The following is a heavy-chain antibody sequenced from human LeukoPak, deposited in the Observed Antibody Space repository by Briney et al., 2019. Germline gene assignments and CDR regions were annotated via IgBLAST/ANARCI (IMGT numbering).Heavy chain of an antibody. CDR2: IYPGDSDA. V-gene: IGHV5-51*01. CDR1: GYSFTSYW. D-gene: IGHD3-22*01. Sequence: GESLKISCKGSGYSFTSYWIGWLRQMPGKGLEWLGIIYPGDSDARYSPSFQGEVTISADKSISTAYLQWSSLKASDTAMYYCARETDSSGYYWPSFPDAFDIWGQGTMVTVS. CDR3: ARETDSSGYYWPSFPDAFDI. J-gene: IGHJ3*02.